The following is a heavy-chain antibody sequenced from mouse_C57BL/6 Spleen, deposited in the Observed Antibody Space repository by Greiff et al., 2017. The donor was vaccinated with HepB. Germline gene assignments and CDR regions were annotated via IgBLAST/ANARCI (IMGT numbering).Heavy chain of an antibody. Sequence: EVKVVESGTVLARPGASVKMSCKTSGYTFTSYWMHWVKQRPGQGLEWIGAIYPGNSDTSYNQKFKGKAKLTAVTSASTAYMELSSLTNEDSAVYYCTRLPHYRGAMDYWGQGTSVTVSS. CDR1: GYTFTSYW. D-gene: IGHD2-12*01. J-gene: IGHJ4*01. V-gene: IGHV1-5*01. CDR2: IYPGNSDT. CDR3: TRLPHYRGAMDY.